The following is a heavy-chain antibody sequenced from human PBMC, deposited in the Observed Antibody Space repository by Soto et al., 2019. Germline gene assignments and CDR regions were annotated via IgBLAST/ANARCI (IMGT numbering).Heavy chain of an antibody. CDR1: GFSFSSYN. CDR2: IKVGSSRI. J-gene: IGHJ1*01. V-gene: IGHV3-21*01. Sequence: GGSLRLSCVGSGFSFSSYNMNWVRQAPGKGLEWVSSIKVGSSRIYQPDSMKGRFTISRDDARNSVYLQINSLRAEDTALYFCVRSPKIGVRGAFWGRGTQVTVSS. CDR3: VRSPKIGVRGAF. D-gene: IGHD3-16*01.